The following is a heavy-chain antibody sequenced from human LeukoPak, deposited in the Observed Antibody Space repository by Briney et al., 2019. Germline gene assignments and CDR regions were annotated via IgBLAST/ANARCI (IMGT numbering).Heavy chain of an antibody. CDR2: VSTDSTFI. CDR3: ARDRLGTFDS. D-gene: IGHD1-7*01. Sequence: GGSLRLSCSAFGFIFSDYNFHWVRQAPGKGLEWLASVSTDSTFIYYADSVKGRFTISRDNAKNSLNLQMNSLRAEDTAVFHCARDRLGTFDSWGQGVLVTVSS. CDR1: GFIFSDYN. J-gene: IGHJ4*02. V-gene: IGHV3-21*06.